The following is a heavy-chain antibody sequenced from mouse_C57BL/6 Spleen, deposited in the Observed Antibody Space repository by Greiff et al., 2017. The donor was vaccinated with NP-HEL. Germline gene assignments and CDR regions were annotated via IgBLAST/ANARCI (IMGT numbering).Heavy chain of an antibody. Sequence: QVQLQQPGAELVKPGASVKMSCKASGYTFTSYWITWVKQRPGQGLEWIGDIYPGSGSTNYNEKFKSKATLTVDKSSSTAYMQLSSLTSEDSAVYYCARRHGNGGFDVWGTGTTVTVSS. CDR1: GYTFTSYW. V-gene: IGHV1-55*01. D-gene: IGHD2-1*01. CDR2: IYPGSGST. CDR3: ARRHGNGGFDV. J-gene: IGHJ1*03.